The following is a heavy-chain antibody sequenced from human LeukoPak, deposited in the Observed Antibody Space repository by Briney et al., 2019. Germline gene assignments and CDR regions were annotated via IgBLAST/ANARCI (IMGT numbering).Heavy chain of an antibody. Sequence: SETLSLTCTVSGGSISSYYWSWIRQPPGKGLEWIGYIYYSGSTNYNPSLKSRVAISVDTSKNQFSLKLSSVTAADTAVYYCARVIAGWFDPWGQGTLVTVSS. V-gene: IGHV4-59*01. J-gene: IGHJ5*02. D-gene: IGHD2-21*01. CDR3: ARVIAGWFDP. CDR1: GGSISSYY. CDR2: IYYSGST.